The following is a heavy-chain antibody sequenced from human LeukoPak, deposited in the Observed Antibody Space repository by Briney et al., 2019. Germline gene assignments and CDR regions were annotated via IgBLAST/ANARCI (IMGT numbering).Heavy chain of an antibody. CDR2: ISGSGGST. V-gene: IGHV3-23*01. Sequence: GGSLRLSCAASGFTFSSYAMSWVCQAPGKGLEWVSAISGSGGSTYYADSVKGRFTISRDNSKNTLYLQMNSLRAEDTAVYYCAKGGSSWSRTMDVWGQGTTVTVSS. CDR3: AKGGSSWSRTMDV. D-gene: IGHD6-13*01. CDR1: GFTFSSYA. J-gene: IGHJ6*02.